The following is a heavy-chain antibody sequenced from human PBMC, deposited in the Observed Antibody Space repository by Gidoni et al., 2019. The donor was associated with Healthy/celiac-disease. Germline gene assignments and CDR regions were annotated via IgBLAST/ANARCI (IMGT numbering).Heavy chain of an antibody. V-gene: IGHV4-61*01. J-gene: IGHJ4*02. CDR1: GCSVSSGSYY. CDR2: IYYSGST. CDR3: ARAKQQLVKF. Sequence: QVQLQESGPGLVTPSETLSFTCTVFGCSVSSGSYYWSWIRQPPGKGLEWIGYIYYSGSTNYNPSLKSRVTISVDTSKNQFSLKLSSVTAADTAVYYCARAKQQLVKFWGQGTLVTVSS. D-gene: IGHD6-13*01.